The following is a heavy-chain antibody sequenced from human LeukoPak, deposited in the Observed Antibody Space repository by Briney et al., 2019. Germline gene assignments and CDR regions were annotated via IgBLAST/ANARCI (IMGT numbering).Heavy chain of an antibody. V-gene: IGHV3-21*04. CDR2: INSSSSYI. J-gene: IGHJ6*02. Sequence: XGSXXXXXAASGFTFSSXSXNXVRXAPGKGLXGXXSINSSSSYIYYADSVKGRFTISRDNSKNTLYLQMNSLRAEDTAVYYCARDSSSGYYGYGMDVWGQGTTVTVSS. CDR1: GFTFSSXS. CDR3: ARDSSSGYYGYGMDV. D-gene: IGHD3-22*01.